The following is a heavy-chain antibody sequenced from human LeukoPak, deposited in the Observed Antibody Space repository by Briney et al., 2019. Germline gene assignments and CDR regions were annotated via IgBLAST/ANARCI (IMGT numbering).Heavy chain of an antibody. CDR1: GVSIAKTFYY. Sequence: PSETLSLTCTVSGVSIAKTFYYWNWLRQPAGKGLEWIGRIYTTGGTDYNPSLKSRVTISLDTAKNQFSLKMTSVTAADTAVYYCARRQEGHDYWGQGTLVTVSS. CDR2: IYTTGGT. J-gene: IGHJ4*02. V-gene: IGHV4-61*02. CDR3: ARRQEGHDY.